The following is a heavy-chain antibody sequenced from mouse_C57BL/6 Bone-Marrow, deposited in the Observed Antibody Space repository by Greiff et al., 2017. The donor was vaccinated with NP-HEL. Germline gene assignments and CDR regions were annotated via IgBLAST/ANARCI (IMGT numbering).Heavy chain of an antibody. CDR1: GFSLTSYG. J-gene: IGHJ3*01. CDR2: IWSGGST. Sequence: VQLQESGPGLVQPSQSLSITCTVSGFSLTSYGVHWVRQSPGKGLEWLGVIWSGGSTDYNAAFISRMSISKDNSKSQVFFKMNRLQADDTAIYYCARNRLAWFAYWGQGTLVTVSA. D-gene: IGHD4-1*01. CDR3: ARNRLAWFAY. V-gene: IGHV2-2*01.